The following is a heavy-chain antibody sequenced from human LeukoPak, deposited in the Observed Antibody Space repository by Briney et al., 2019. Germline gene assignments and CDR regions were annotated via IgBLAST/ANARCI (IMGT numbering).Heavy chain of an antibody. CDR3: ACGAGGSGTYGNWFDP. J-gene: IGHJ5*02. Sequence: GRSLRLSCAASGFTFSSYGMHWVRQAPGKGLEWVAVISYDGSNKYYADSVKGRFTISRDNSKNTLYLQMNSLRAEDTAVYYCACGAGGSGTYGNWFDPWGQGTLVTVSS. V-gene: IGHV3-30*03. CDR1: GFTFSSYG. D-gene: IGHD3-10*01. CDR2: ISYDGSNK.